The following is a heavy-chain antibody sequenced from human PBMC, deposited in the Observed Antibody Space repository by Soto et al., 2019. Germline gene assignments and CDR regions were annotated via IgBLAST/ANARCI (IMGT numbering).Heavy chain of an antibody. J-gene: IGHJ5*02. Sequence: QVQLVQSGAEVKKPGSSVKVSCKASGGTFSSYAISWVRQAPGQGLEWMGGIIPIFGTGNYAQKFQGRVTIPADESTGTAYMGLSSLRSEDTAVYYCARARTSSCPVGCWFDPWGQGTLVTVSS. CDR1: GGTFSSYA. V-gene: IGHV1-69*12. CDR2: IIPIFGTG. D-gene: IGHD2-15*01. CDR3: ARARTSSCPVGCWFDP.